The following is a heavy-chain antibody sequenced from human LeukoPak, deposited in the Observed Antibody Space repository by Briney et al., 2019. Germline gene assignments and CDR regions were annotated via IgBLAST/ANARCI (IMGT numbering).Heavy chain of an antibody. J-gene: IGHJ4*02. CDR3: AHRLDQRTNWNYGNFDY. V-gene: IGHV2-5*02. Sequence: SGPTLVNPTETLTLTCTFSGFSLTTSGVGVAWIRQPPGQALEWLAVIYWDDDKRHRPSLKNRLTITKDTSRNQVVLTMTNMDPVDTATYYCAHRLDQRTNWNYGNFDYWGQGTLVTVSS. CDR1: GFSLTTSGVG. CDR2: IYWDDDK. D-gene: IGHD1-7*01.